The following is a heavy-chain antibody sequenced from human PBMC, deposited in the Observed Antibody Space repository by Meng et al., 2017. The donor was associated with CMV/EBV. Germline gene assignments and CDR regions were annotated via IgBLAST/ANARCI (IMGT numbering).Heavy chain of an antibody. CDR2: VNPDGSNT. V-gene: IGHV3-74*01. Sequence: LSCAASKFTFSNYYIPWVRQAPGKGLVWVSRVNPDGSNTNYADSVKGRFTISRDNAKNTVYLQMNSLRAEDTAVYYCTCFTGGMGSPQWGQGTLVTVSS. D-gene: IGHD3-16*01. CDR3: TCFTGGMGSPQ. J-gene: IGHJ4*02. CDR1: KFTFSNYY.